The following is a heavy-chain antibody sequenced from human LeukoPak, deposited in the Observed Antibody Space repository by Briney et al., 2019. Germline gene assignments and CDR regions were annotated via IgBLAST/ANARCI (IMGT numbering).Heavy chain of an antibody. J-gene: IGHJ6*02. CDR1: GVSISGYY. D-gene: IGHD2-8*02. V-gene: IGHV4-59*01. CDR3: ARGTGRFYYYGMDV. Sequence: SETLSLTCSVSGVSISGYYWSWIRQPPGKGLEWIGYIYYSGSTNYNPSLKSRVTISVDTSKNQFSLKLSSVTAADTAVYYCARGTGRFYYYGMDVWGQGTTVTVSS. CDR2: IYYSGST.